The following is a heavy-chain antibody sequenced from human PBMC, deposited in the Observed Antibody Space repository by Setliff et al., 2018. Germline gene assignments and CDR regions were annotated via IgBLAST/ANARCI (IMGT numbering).Heavy chain of an antibody. D-gene: IGHD3-9*01. J-gene: IGHJ4*02. CDR1: GFTFSSYA. CDR2: ISSSGSTI. Sequence: AGGSLRLSCAASGFTFSSYAITWIRQAPGKGLEWVSYISSSGSTIYYTDSVKGRFTISRDNAKNSLYLQMNSLRAEDTAVYYCARVVPFRYDILTGPIDYWGQGTLVTVSS. CDR3: ARVVPFRYDILTGPIDY. V-gene: IGHV3-11*01.